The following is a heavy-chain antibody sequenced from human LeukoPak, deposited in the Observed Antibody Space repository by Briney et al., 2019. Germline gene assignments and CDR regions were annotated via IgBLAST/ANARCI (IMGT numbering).Heavy chain of an antibody. J-gene: IGHJ5*02. Sequence: PSGTPSLTCAVSGGSISSSNWWSWVRQPPGKGLEWIGEIYHSGSTNYNPSLKSRVTISVDKSKNQFSLKLSSVTAADTAVYYCASLSGTYYDFWSGYSANPWGQGTLVTVSS. V-gene: IGHV4-4*02. CDR1: GGSISSSNW. CDR3: ASLSGTYYDFWSGYSANP. D-gene: IGHD3-3*01. CDR2: IYHSGST.